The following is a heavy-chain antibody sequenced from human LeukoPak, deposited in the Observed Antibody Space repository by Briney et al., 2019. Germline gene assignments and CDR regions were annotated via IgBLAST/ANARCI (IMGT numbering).Heavy chain of an antibody. CDR2: ISDSGGSI. CDR1: GFTFSSYA. Sequence: GGSLRLSCAASGFTFSSYAMSWVRQAPGKGLEWVSGISDSGGSIYYADSVKGRFTISRDNSKNTLYLQMNSLRVEDTAVYYCAKGVAARTYFDYWGQGTLVTVSS. D-gene: IGHD6-6*01. V-gene: IGHV3-23*01. CDR3: AKGVAARTYFDY. J-gene: IGHJ4*02.